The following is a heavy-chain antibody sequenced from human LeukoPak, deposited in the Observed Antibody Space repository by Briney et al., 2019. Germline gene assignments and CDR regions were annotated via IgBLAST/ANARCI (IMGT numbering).Heavy chain of an antibody. V-gene: IGHV5-51*01. CDR1: GYSFTSYW. CDR3: ARHRGCISTSCYRAGWFDP. D-gene: IGHD2-2*02. CDR2: IYPGDSDT. J-gene: IGHJ5*02. Sequence: GESLKISCKGSGYSFTSYWIGWVRQMPGKGLEWVGIIYPGDSDTRYSPSFQGQVTISADKSISTAYLQWSSLKASDTAMYYCARHRGCISTSCYRAGWFDPWGQGTLVTVSS.